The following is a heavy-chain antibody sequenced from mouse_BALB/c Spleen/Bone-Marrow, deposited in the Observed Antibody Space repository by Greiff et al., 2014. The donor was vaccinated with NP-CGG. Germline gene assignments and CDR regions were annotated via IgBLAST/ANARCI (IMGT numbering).Heavy chain of an antibody. V-gene: IGHV5-17*02. J-gene: IGHJ4*01. CDR3: GTDYGYSMDY. D-gene: IGHD1-1*01. Sequence: EVQGVESGGGLVQPGGSRKLSCAVAGFTFSSFGMHWVRQAPEKGLEWVAFISSGSTNIYYADTVKGRFTISRDNPKNILFLQMTSLRSEDTAMYYCGTDYGYSMDYWGQGTSVTGSS. CDR2: ISSGSTNI. CDR1: GFTFSSFG.